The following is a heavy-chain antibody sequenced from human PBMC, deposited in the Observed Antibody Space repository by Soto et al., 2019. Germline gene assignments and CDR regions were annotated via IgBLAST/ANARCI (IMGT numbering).Heavy chain of an antibody. Sequence: LRLSCAASGFKYTDFALHWVRQAPGKGLEWVAIISYDGSDKYYADSVKGRFVISRDNPKNTLYLEMNSLRPEDTAVYFCARRAWDSYYAIDVWGQGTTVTVSS. CDR2: ISYDGSDK. J-gene: IGHJ6*02. V-gene: IGHV3-30*09. CDR3: ARRAWDSYYAIDV. CDR1: GFKYTDFA. D-gene: IGHD3-22*01.